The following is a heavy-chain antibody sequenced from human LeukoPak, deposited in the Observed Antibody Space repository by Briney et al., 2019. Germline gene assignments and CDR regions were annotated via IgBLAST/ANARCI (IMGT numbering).Heavy chain of an antibody. CDR1: GFTFDDYG. CDR2: INWNGGST. CDR3: ARDPYSSSWYYFDY. V-gene: IGHV3-20*04. J-gene: IGHJ4*02. D-gene: IGHD6-13*01. Sequence: GGSLRLSCAASGFTFDDYGMSWVRQAPGKGLEWVSGINWNGGSTGYADSVKGRFTISRDNAKNSLYLQMNSLRAEDTALYYCARDPYSSSWYYFDYWGQGTLVTVSS.